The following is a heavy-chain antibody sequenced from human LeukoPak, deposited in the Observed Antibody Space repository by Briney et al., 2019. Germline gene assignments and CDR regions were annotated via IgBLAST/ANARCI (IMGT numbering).Heavy chain of an antibody. CDR3: ARDYKYAFDN. CDR1: GFTFSHYS. Sequence: GGSLRLSCAASGFTFSHYSMNWVRQAPGKGLEWISYIGIDSGNTKYADSVKGRFTISGDKAKNSLYLQMNSLRVEDTAVYYCARDYKYAFDNWGQGTPVTVSS. CDR2: IGIDSGNT. D-gene: IGHD5-24*01. J-gene: IGHJ4*02. V-gene: IGHV3-48*01.